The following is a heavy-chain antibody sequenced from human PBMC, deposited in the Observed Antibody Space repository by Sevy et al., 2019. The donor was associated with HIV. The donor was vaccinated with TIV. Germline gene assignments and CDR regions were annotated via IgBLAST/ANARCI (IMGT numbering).Heavy chain of an antibody. CDR1: GFTFSSYA. J-gene: IGHJ4*02. CDR3: ANPAPALLPPPDYFDY. D-gene: IGHD2-15*01. Sequence: GGSLRLSCAASGFTFSSYAMSWVRQAPGKGLEWVSAISGSGGSTYDADSVKGRFTISSDKSKNTLYLQMHSLRAEDTAVSYCANPAPALLPPPDYFDYWGQGTLVTVSS. CDR2: ISGSGGST. V-gene: IGHV3-23*01.